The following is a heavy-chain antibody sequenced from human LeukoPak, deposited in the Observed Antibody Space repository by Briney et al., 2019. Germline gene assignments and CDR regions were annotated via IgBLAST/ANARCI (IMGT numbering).Heavy chain of an antibody. CDR3: ARGLGGYDPEFDY. CDR2: INPNSGGT. J-gene: IGHJ4*02. CDR1: GYTFTGYY. Sequence: RASVKVSCKASGYTFTGYYMHWVRQAPGQGLEWMGWINPNSGGTNYAQKFQGRVTMTRDTSISTAYMELSRLRSDDTAVYYCARGLGGYDPEFDYWGQGTLVTVSS. V-gene: IGHV1-2*02. D-gene: IGHD5-12*01.